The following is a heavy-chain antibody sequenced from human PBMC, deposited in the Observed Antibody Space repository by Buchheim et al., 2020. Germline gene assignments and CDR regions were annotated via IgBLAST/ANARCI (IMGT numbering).Heavy chain of an antibody. Sequence: QVQLVQSGAEVKKPGSSVKVSCKASGGTFSSYAISWVRQAPGQGLEWMGGIIPIFGTANYAQKFQGRVTITADESTSTAYMELSSLRSEDTAVYYCARGWEGVAAAGIPTLYYYGMDVWGQGTT. CDR2: IIPIFGTA. J-gene: IGHJ6*02. D-gene: IGHD6-13*01. V-gene: IGHV1-69*12. CDR3: ARGWEGVAAAGIPTLYYYGMDV. CDR1: GGTFSSYA.